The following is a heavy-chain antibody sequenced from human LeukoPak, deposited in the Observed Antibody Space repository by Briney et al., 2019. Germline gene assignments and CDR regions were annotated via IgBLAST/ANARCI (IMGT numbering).Heavy chain of an antibody. Sequence: KSSETLSLTCTVSGGSISSYYWSWIRQPAGKGLEWIGRIYTSGSTNYNPSLKSRVTMSVDTSKNQFSLKLSSVTAADTAVYYCARESGLLGSGSYYNFDYWGQGTLVTVSS. CDR3: ARESGLLGSGSYYNFDY. CDR1: GGSISSYY. J-gene: IGHJ4*02. CDR2: IYTSGST. D-gene: IGHD3-10*01. V-gene: IGHV4-4*07.